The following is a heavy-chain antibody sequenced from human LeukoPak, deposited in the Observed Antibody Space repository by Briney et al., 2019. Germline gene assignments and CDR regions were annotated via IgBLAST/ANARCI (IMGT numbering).Heavy chain of an antibody. D-gene: IGHD4-23*01. CDR3: AKDWTTVVTPKGYYFDS. Sequence: PGGPLRLSCAASGFSFNSYAMSWVRQAPGKGLEWVSDVSTTGASTYYADSVKGRFTVPRDNSKNTLSLQMDSLRVEDTALYYCAKDWTTVVTPKGYYFDSWGQGTLVTVSS. J-gene: IGHJ4*02. CDR1: GFSFNSYA. V-gene: IGHV3-23*01. CDR2: VSTTGAST.